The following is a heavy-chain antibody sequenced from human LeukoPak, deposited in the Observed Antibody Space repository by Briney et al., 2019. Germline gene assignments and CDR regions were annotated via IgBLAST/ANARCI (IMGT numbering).Heavy chain of an antibody. CDR2: IRSKANSYAT. V-gene: IGHV3-73*01. D-gene: IGHD2-15*01. J-gene: IGHJ3*01. CDR1: GSHLRHYS. Sequence: GSPKLPLEAPGSHLRHYSKPLVRQASGKGLEWVGRIRSKANSYATAYAASVKGRFTISRDDSENTAYLQMNSLKTEDTAESSIHITLSSARIVVYAFVRWGQGRMVTVSS. CDR3: HITLSSARIVVYAFVR.